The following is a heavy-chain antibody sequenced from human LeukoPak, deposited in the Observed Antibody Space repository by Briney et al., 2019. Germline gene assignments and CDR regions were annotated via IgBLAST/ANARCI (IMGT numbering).Heavy chain of an antibody. J-gene: IGHJ3*02. CDR1: GYTLTSYG. Sequence: ASVKVSCKASGYTLTSYGISWVRQAPGQGLEWMGWISTYNGNTNYAQKLQGRVTMTTDTSTSTAYMELRSLRSDDTAVYYCARSRGSSGWYSLAGDHGDAFDIWGQGTMVTVSS. D-gene: IGHD6-19*01. V-gene: IGHV1-18*01. CDR2: ISTYNGNT. CDR3: ARSRGSSGWYSLAGDHGDAFDI.